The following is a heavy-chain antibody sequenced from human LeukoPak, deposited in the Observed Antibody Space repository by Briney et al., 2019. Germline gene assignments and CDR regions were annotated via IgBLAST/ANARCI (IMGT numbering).Heavy chain of an antibody. CDR2: IYRSGST. D-gene: IGHD3-10*01. J-gene: IGHJ5*02. CDR1: GYSISSGYY. CDR3: ARTRRPGSYYYDWFDP. V-gene: IGHV4-38-2*02. Sequence: SETLSLTCTVSGYSISSGYYWGWIRQPPGKRLEWIGSIYRSGSTYYNPSLKSRVTISVDMSKNQFSLKLSTVTAADTAVYYCARTRRPGSYYYDWFDPWGQGTLVTVSS.